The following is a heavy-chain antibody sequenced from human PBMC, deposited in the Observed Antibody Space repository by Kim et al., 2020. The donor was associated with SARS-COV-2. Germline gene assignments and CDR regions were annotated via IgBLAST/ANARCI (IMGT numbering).Heavy chain of an antibody. CDR1: GGSISSGGYY. J-gene: IGHJ5*02. CDR3: ARVRGSGSDYRTPLGWFDP. D-gene: IGHD3-10*01. V-gene: IGHV4-31*03. Sequence: SETLSLTCTVSGGSISSGGYYWSWIRQHPGKGLEWIGYIYYSGSTYYNPSLKSRVTISVDTSKNQFSLKLSSVTAADTAVYYCARVRGSGSDYRTPLGWFDPWGQGTLVTVSS. CDR2: IYYSGST.